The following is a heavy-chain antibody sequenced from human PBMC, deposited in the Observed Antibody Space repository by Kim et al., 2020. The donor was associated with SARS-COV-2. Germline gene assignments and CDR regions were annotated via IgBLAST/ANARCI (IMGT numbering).Heavy chain of an antibody. Sequence: GGSLRLSCAASGFSFSTYEMNWVRQAPGKGLEWVSYINSRGITIYYADSVKGRFTISRDNAENSLYLQMNNLRAEDTAIYYCVGTCTTCYLGWFDPWGQGTLVTVSS. CDR2: INSRGITI. CDR1: GFSFSTYE. J-gene: IGHJ5*02. V-gene: IGHV3-48*03. D-gene: IGHD2-2*01. CDR3: VGTCTTCYLGWFDP.